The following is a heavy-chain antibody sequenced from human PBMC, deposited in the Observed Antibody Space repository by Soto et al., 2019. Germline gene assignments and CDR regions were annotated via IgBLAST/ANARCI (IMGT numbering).Heavy chain of an antibody. J-gene: IGHJ6*02. CDR1: GYTFTSYD. CDR2: MSPNGGAT. Sequence: QVQLVQSGAEVTKPGASVKVSCKASGYTFTSYDINWVRQATGQGLEWMGWMSPNGGATGLEQKFQGRVTMTRDTSINTAYMELSNLRSEDTAIYYCARGVDAGVDVWGQGTTVTVSS. CDR3: ARGVDAGVDV. D-gene: IGHD1-1*01. V-gene: IGHV1-8*01.